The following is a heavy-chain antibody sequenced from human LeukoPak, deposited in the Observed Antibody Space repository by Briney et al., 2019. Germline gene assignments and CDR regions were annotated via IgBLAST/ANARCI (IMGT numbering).Heavy chain of an antibody. D-gene: IGHD6-19*01. V-gene: IGHV3-53*01. CDR3: GRWLANSDAFDI. Sequence: GGSLRLSCAASGFTVSSNYMSWVRQAPAKGQEWVSVIYSGGSTYYADSVKGRFTISRDNSKNTLYLQMNSLRAEDTAVYYCGRWLANSDAFDIWGQGTMVTVSS. J-gene: IGHJ3*02. CDR2: IYSGGST. CDR1: GFTVSSNY.